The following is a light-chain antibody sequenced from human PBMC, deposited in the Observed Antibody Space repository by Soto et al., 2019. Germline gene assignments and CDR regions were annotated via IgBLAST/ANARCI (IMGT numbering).Light chain of an antibody. CDR1: QSISSD. Sequence: IVRTKNPEALSVSPGASATLSCLASQSISSDLAWYQQKPGQAPRLLIFGASTRASTIPARFTGSRSGTEFTLTICILQSEDFAVYYCQQYNNWLRRSGHGTKVDIK. V-gene: IGKV3-15*01. CDR2: GAS. J-gene: IGKJ1*01. CDR3: QQYNNWLRR.